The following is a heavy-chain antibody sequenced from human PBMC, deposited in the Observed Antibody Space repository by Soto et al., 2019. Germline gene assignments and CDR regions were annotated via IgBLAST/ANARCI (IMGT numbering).Heavy chain of an antibody. J-gene: IGHJ6*02. D-gene: IGHD2-15*01. CDR3: ARALWGDSGGSCYPTGPYGRDA. Sequence: EVQLVESGGGLIQPGGSLRLSCVASGFTVSSNYMSWVRQAPGTGLEWVSVIYSGGSTYYADSVKGRFTISRDNSKNTLYLQMNSVRAEYTAVYYCARALWGDSGGSCYPTGPYGRDAWGQGSTVTVSS. V-gene: IGHV3-53*01. CDR1: GFTVSSNY. CDR2: IYSGGST.